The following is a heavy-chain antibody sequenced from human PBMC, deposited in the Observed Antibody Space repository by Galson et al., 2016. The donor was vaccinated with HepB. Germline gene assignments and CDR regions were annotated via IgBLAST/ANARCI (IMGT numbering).Heavy chain of an antibody. Sequence: SLRLSCAASGFTFNNYAMSWVRQAPGKGLEWVSAIDGHDDSTYYADSVRGRFTISRDNSKNTLCLQINSLRAEDTAVYYCATGGDYDIWGQGTLVTVSS. J-gene: IGHJ4*02. CDR2: IDGHDDST. CDR1: GFTFNNYA. D-gene: IGHD4-17*01. V-gene: IGHV3-23*01. CDR3: ATGGDYDI.